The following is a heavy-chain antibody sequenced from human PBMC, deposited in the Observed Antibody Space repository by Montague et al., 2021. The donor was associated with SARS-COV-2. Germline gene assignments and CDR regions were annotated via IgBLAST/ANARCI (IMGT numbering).Heavy chain of an antibody. V-gene: IGHV4-61*08. J-gene: IGHJ4*02. Sequence: SETLSLTCIVSGVSVTNGDYYWSWIRQTPGEGLEWIGYFYYTGSTESNPSLKSRVTVSGDMSKNQFSLKLTSVSAADTAVYFCVRDVGTGWGTFDSWGQGILVTVSS. CDR2: FYYTGST. CDR1: GVSVTNGDYY. CDR3: VRDVGTGWGTFDS. D-gene: IGHD6-19*01.